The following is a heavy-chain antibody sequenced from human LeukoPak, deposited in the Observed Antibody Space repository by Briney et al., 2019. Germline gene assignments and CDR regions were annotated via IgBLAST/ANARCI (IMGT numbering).Heavy chain of an antibody. Sequence: SETLSLTCAVYGGSFSGYYWSWIRQPPGKGLEWIGEINHSGSTNYNPSLKSRVTISVDTSKNQFSLKLSSVTAADTAVYYCARRRSWNPTDYWGQGTLVTVSS. J-gene: IGHJ4*02. CDR2: INHSGST. D-gene: IGHD1-1*01. CDR3: ARRRSWNPTDY. CDR1: GGSFSGYY. V-gene: IGHV4-34*01.